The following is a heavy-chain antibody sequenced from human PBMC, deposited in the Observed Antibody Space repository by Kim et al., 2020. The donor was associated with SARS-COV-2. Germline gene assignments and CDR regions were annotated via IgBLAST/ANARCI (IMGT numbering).Heavy chain of an antibody. V-gene: IGHV3-21*01. CDR3: ASNPVGVPPAGY. Sequence: GGSLRLSCAASGFTFSSYSMNWVRQAPGKGLEWVSSISSSSSYIYYADSVKGRFTISRDNAKNSLYLQMNSLRAEDTAVYYCASNPVGVPPAGYWGQGTLVTVSS. CDR2: ISSSSSYI. J-gene: IGHJ4*02. CDR1: GFTFSSYS. D-gene: IGHD3-10*01.